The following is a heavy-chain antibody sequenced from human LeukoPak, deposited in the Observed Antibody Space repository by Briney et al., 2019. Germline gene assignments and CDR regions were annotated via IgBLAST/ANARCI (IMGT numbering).Heavy chain of an antibody. CDR1: GFTFSSYA. CDR3: AKLIPLVDCSSTSCYGFDS. Sequence: PGGSVRLSCSASGFTFSSYAMHWVRQAPGKGLEYVAAISSNGGSTYYADSVKGRLTISRDNSKNTLYLQMNSLRAADTALYYCAKLIPLVDCSSTSCYGFDSWGQGTLVTVSS. V-gene: IGHV3-64*04. CDR2: ISSNGGST. D-gene: IGHD2-2*01. J-gene: IGHJ4*02.